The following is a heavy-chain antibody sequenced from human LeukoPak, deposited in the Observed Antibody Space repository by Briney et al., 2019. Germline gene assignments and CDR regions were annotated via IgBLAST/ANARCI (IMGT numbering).Heavy chain of an antibody. V-gene: IGHV3-73*01. Sequence: PGGSLRLSCAASGFTFSGSAMHWVRQASGKGLEWVGRIRSKANSYATAYAASVKGRFTISRDDSKNTAYLQMNSLKTEDTAVYYCTRRDYDFWSGYCSYWGQGTLVTVSS. CDR2: IRSKANSYAT. CDR1: GFTFSGSA. CDR3: TRRDYDFWSGYCSY. D-gene: IGHD3-3*01. J-gene: IGHJ4*02.